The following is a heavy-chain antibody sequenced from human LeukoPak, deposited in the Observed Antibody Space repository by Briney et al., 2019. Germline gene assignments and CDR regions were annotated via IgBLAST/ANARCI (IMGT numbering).Heavy chain of an antibody. Sequence: GGSLRLSCAASGFTVSSNYMSWVRQAPGKGLEWVSVIYSGGNTYYADSVKGRFTISRDNSKNTLYLQMNSLRAEDTAVYYCARPNITSYYDSRGYDAFDVWGQGTMVTVSS. D-gene: IGHD3-22*01. CDR1: GFTVSSNY. CDR3: ARPNITSYYDSRGYDAFDV. CDR2: IYSGGNT. V-gene: IGHV3-53*01. J-gene: IGHJ3*01.